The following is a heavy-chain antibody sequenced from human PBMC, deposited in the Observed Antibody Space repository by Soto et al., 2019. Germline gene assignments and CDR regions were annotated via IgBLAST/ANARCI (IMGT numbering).Heavy chain of an antibody. CDR1: GYTFSDHA. J-gene: IGHJ4*02. D-gene: IGHD3-16*01. V-gene: IGHV3-30-3*01. Sequence: QVQLVASGGGVVEPGRSLRLSCAASGYTFSDHAMHWVRQAPGKGLEWLALISYDGINKNYADSVRVRFTISTDSATKTLFLPMNSRMQEDTAVSDCFGSSGCWGQGTLVTLSS. CDR2: ISYDGINK. CDR3: FGSSGC.